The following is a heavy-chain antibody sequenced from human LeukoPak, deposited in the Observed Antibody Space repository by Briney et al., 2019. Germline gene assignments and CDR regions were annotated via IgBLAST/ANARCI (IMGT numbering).Heavy chain of an antibody. D-gene: IGHD6-19*01. CDR1: GFTFSSYA. Sequence: GESLRLSCAASGFTFSSYAMSWVRQAPGKGLEWVANIKQDGSEKYYVDSVKGRFTISRDNAKNSLYLQMNSLRAEDTAVYYCAKVDAVADDYWGQGTLVTVSS. J-gene: IGHJ4*02. V-gene: IGHV3-7*01. CDR2: IKQDGSEK. CDR3: AKVDAVADDY.